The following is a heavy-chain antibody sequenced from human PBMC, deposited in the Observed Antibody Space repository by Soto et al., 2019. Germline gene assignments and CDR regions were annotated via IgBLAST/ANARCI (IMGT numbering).Heavy chain of an antibody. J-gene: IGHJ4*02. V-gene: IGHV3-30-3*01. CDR1: GLSFSSYA. CDR3: ARDPRHYSSSWYADY. D-gene: IGHD6-13*01. Sequence: VGCLRLACAASGLSFSSYAIHWVRQAPGKGLEWVAVISYDGSNKYYADSVKGRFTISRDNSKNTLYLQMNSLRAEDTAVYYCARDPRHYSSSWYADYWGQGTLVTVSS. CDR2: ISYDGSNK.